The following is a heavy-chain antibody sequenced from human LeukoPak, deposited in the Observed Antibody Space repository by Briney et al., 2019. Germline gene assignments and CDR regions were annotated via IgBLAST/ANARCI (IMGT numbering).Heavy chain of an antibody. J-gene: IGHJ4*02. V-gene: IGHV1-18*01. CDR2: ISAYNGNT. D-gene: IGHD2-2*01. CDR1: GYTFTNYG. Sequence: ASVKVSCKASGYTFTNYGVTWVRQAPGQGLEWMGWISAYNGNTNYAQKLQGRVTMTTDTSTSTAYMELRSLRSDDTAVYYCARGDRSSTSCYYWGQGTLVTVSS. CDR3: ARGDRSSTSCYY.